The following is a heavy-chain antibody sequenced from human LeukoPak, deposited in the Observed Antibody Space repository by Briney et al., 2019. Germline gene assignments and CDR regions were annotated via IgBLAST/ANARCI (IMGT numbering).Heavy chain of an antibody. V-gene: IGHV3-66*01. CDR3: AREAGPDAFDI. CDR2: IYSGGST. CDR1: GFTVSSNY. J-gene: IGHJ3*02. Sequence: GGSLRLSCAASGFTVSSNYMSWVRQAPGKGLEWVSVIYSGGSTYYAHSVKGRFTISRDNSKNTLYLQMNSLRAEDTAVYYCAREAGPDAFDIWGQGTMVTVSS.